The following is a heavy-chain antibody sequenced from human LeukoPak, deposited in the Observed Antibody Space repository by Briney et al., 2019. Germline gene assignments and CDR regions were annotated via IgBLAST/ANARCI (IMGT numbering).Heavy chain of an antibody. CDR3: AFDFGGYSDT. Sequence: GGSLRLSCVASGFTFSGYAVHWVRQVPGKGPAWVSRTNPDGSRVDYADSVKGRFTISRDNARDTLYLQMNSLRVEDTAMYYCAFDFGGYSDTWGQGTLVTVSS. V-gene: IGHV3-74*01. J-gene: IGHJ4*02. CDR1: GFTFSGYA. D-gene: IGHD3-10*01. CDR2: TNPDGSRV.